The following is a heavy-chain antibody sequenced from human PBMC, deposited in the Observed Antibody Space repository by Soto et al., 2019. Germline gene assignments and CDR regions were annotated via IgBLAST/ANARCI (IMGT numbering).Heavy chain of an antibody. CDR3: ARGGYSYGYVFDY. CDR1: GGTFSSYA. Sequence: PSVKVSCKASGGTFSSYAISWVRQAPGQGLEWMGGIIPIFGTANYAQKFQGRVTITADESTSTAYMELSSLRSEDTAVYYCARGGYSYGYVFDYWGQGTLVTVSS. J-gene: IGHJ4*02. CDR2: IIPIFGTA. V-gene: IGHV1-69*13. D-gene: IGHD5-18*01.